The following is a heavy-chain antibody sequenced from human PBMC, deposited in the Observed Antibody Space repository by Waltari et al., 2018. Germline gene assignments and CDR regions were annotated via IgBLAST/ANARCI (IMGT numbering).Heavy chain of an antibody. Sequence: QGQLVESGGGVVQPGKSLRLSCAAPGFTFSSYPFHWVRQAPGKGLEWVAVISYDGSNKFYADSVKGRFTISRDDSKNTLYLQMHSLRPEDTAVYYCARDPRMDVWGQGTTVTVSS. J-gene: IGHJ6*02. V-gene: IGHV3-30*01. CDR1: GFTFSSYP. CDR3: ARDPRMDV. CDR2: ISYDGSNK.